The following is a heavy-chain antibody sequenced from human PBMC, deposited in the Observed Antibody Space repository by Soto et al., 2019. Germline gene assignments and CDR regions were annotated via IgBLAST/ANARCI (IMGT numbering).Heavy chain of an antibody. D-gene: IGHD1-1*01. CDR2: IYYTGNT. CDR3: ASGHDAYKVRY. CDR1: GGSISSGGTGSY. Sequence: QVQLQESGPGLVKPSQTLSLTCTVSGGSISSGGTGSYWTWIRQLPGKGLEWIGYIYYTGNTYYKPSLKSRPTISIDTSKNQFSLKLTSVTAADTAVYFCASGHDAYKVRYWGQGSLVTVSS. J-gene: IGHJ4*02. V-gene: IGHV4-31*03.